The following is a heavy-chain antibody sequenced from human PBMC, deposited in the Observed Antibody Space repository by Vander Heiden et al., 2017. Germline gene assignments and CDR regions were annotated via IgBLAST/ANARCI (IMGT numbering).Heavy chain of an antibody. CDR2: ISYDGSNK. V-gene: IGHV3-30*04. Sequence: QVQLVESGGGVVQPGRSLRLSCAASGFTFSSYAMHWVRQAPGKGLEWVAVISYDGSNKYYADSVKGRFTISRDNSKNTLYLQMNSLRAEDTAVYYCARGSSSWMSGYFDYWGQGTLVTVSS. J-gene: IGHJ4*02. CDR3: ARGSSSWMSGYFDY. CDR1: GFTFSSYA. D-gene: IGHD6-13*01.